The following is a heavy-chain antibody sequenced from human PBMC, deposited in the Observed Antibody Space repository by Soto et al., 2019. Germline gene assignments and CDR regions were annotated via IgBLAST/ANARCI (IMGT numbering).Heavy chain of an antibody. D-gene: IGHD6-6*01. CDR3: ASTKDYSSSLDY. J-gene: IGHJ4*02. CDR1: GGSISSGGYY. CDR2: VYYSGRT. Sequence: ASETLSLTCTVSGGSISSGGYYWSWIRQHPGKGLEWIGCVYYSGRTYYNPSLKSRITISVDTSKKYFFLKLSSVTAADTAVYYCASTKDYSSSLDYWGQGVLVTVSS. V-gene: IGHV4-31*03.